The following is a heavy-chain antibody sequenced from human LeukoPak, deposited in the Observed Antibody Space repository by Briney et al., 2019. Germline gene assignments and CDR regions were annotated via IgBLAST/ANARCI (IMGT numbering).Heavy chain of an antibody. V-gene: IGHV4-4*02. Sequence: SGTLSLTCAVSGGSISRSNWWSWVRQPPGKGLEWIGEIYHSGSTKYNPSLKSRVTISVDKSKNQFSLKLTAVTAADTAVYYCARHQGDSSGYFPHYTYYYYYMDVWGKGTTVTVSS. D-gene: IGHD3-22*01. CDR2: IYHSGST. CDR1: GGSISRSNW. J-gene: IGHJ6*03. CDR3: ARHQGDSSGYFPHYTYYYYYMDV.